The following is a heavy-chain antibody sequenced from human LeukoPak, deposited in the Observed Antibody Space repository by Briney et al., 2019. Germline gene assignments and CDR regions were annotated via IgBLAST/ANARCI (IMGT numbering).Heavy chain of an antibody. D-gene: IGHD2-15*01. CDR3: ATQYCSGGSCYSLPDAFDI. Sequence: GGSLRLSCAASGFTFSSYAMHWVRQAPGKGLEWVAVISYDGSNKYYADSVKGRFTISRDNSKNTLYLQMNSPRAEDTAVYYCATQYCSGGSCYSLPDAFDIWGQGTMVTVSS. J-gene: IGHJ3*02. CDR2: ISYDGSNK. CDR1: GFTFSSYA. V-gene: IGHV3-30*04.